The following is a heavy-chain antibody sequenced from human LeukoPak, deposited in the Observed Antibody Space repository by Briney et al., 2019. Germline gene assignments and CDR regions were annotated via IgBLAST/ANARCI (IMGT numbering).Heavy chain of an antibody. V-gene: IGHV4-59*01. Sequence: SETLSLTRTVSGGSIRNYHWSWIRQPPGKGLEWIGYIYYSGRTNYNPSLKSRVTISVDTSKNQFSLKLSSVTAADTAVYYCARTDSSGYNDYGGQVTLVTVSS. CDR2: IYYSGRT. J-gene: IGHJ4*02. CDR3: ARTDSSGYNDY. CDR1: GGSIRNYH. D-gene: IGHD3-22*01.